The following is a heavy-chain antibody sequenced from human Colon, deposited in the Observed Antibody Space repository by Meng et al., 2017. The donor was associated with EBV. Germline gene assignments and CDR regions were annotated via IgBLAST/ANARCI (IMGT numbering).Heavy chain of an antibody. Sequence: QMQLQGSGPGLVKPSGXLSLTCAVSGGSISISTWWSWVRQPPGKGLEWIGEIYHSGGTNYNPSLRGRVTISLDKSKNQFSLTLRSVTAADTAVYYCARDPYATGWAGWGQGTLVTVSS. J-gene: IGHJ4*02. CDR3: ARDPYATGWAG. CDR2: IYHSGGT. V-gene: IGHV4-4*02. D-gene: IGHD6-19*01. CDR1: GGSISISTW.